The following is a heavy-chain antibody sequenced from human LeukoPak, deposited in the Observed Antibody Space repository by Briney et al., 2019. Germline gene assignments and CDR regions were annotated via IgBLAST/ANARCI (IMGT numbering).Heavy chain of an antibody. CDR1: GYTFTGYY. D-gene: IGHD1-26*01. Sequence: ASVKVSCKASGYTFTGYYMHWVRQAPGQGLEWMGWINPNSGGTNYAQKFQGRVTMTRDTSISTAYMELSRLRSDDTAVYYCATDAGRTSGSYDWFDPWGQGTLVTVSS. J-gene: IGHJ5*02. V-gene: IGHV1-2*02. CDR3: ATDAGRTSGSYDWFDP. CDR2: INPNSGGT.